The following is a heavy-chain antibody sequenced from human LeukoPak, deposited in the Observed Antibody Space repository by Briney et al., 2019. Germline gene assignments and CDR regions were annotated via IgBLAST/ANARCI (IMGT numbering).Heavy chain of an antibody. V-gene: IGHV4-34*01. D-gene: IGHD2-15*01. CDR2: INHSGST. CDR3: ARLEWWFAFDI. J-gene: IGHJ3*02. CDR1: GGSFSGYY. Sequence: PSETLSLTCAVYGGSFSGYYWSWIRQPPGKGLEWIGEINHSGSTNYNPSLKSRVTISVDTSKNQFSLKLSSVTAADTAVYYCARLEWWFAFDIWGQGTTVTVSS.